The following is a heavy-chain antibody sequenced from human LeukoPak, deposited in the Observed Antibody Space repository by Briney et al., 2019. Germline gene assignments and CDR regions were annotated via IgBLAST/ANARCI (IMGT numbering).Heavy chain of an antibody. Sequence: PSETLSLTCAVYGGSFSGYYWSWIRQPPGKGLEWIGEINHSGSTNYNPSLKSRVTISVDTSKNQFSLKLSSVTAADTAVYYCAREPVLHDYGGNSASFDIWGQGTMVTVSS. CDR1: GGSFSGYY. J-gene: IGHJ3*02. D-gene: IGHD4-23*01. CDR2: INHSGST. CDR3: AREPVLHDYGGNSASFDI. V-gene: IGHV4-34*01.